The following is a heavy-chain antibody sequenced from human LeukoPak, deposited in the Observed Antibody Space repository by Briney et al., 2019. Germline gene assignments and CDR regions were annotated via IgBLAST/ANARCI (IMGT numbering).Heavy chain of an antibody. V-gene: IGHV3-7*04. CDR1: GFTFTIYW. CDR2: IQQDGSEK. D-gene: IGHD6-19*01. Sequence: GGSLRLSCAASGFTFTIYWMSWVRQAPGKGLEWVASIQQDGSEKNYVDSVKGRFTTSRDNAKNSLYLQMNSLRAEDTAVYYCARVALAATGAYDIWGLGTMVTVSS. J-gene: IGHJ3*02. CDR3: ARVALAATGAYDI.